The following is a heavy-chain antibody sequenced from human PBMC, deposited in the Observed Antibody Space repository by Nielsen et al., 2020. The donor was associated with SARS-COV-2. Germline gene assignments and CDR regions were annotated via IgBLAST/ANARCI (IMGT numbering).Heavy chain of an antibody. CDR3: ARGQTVVLPSPILGLGPFYYSSSMDV. Sequence: SETLSLTCAVSGGSISTNAWWSWVRQFPGTGLEWLGEIYHPGSTKFNPSLKSRVTMSVDKSKNVFSLRLTSVTAADAAVYFCARGQTVVLPSPILGLGPFYYSSSMDVWGKGTSVAVSS. D-gene: IGHD2-21*01. J-gene: IGHJ6*03. CDR1: GGSISTNAW. V-gene: IGHV4-4*02. CDR2: IYHPGST.